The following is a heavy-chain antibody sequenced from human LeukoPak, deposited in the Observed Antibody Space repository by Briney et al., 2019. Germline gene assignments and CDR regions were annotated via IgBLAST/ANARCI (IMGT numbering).Heavy chain of an antibody. J-gene: IGHJ3*02. Sequence: SETLSLTCTVSGGSISSYYWNWIRQPPGKGLEWIGYISYSGTTNYNPSLKSRVTISVDTSKNQFSLKLSSVTAADTAVYYCARDIVVVPAALDAFDIWGQGTMVTVSS. D-gene: IGHD2-2*01. CDR3: ARDIVVVPAALDAFDI. CDR2: ISYSGTT. V-gene: IGHV4-59*12. CDR1: GGSISSYY.